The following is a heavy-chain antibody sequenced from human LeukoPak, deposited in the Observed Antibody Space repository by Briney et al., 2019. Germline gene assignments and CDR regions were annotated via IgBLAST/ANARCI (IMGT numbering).Heavy chain of an antibody. CDR2: INRDGSST. D-gene: IGHD5-18*01. J-gene: IGHJ4*02. CDR3: AGGGYTYGLY. V-gene: IGHV3-74*01. CDR1: GFTFSSYW. Sequence: SGGSLRLSYAVSGFTFSSYWMHWVRQAPGKGLVWVSRINRDGSSTSYADSVKRRFTISRDNTKNTLHLQMNSLRAEDTAVYYCAGGGYTYGLYWGQGDLVTVSS.